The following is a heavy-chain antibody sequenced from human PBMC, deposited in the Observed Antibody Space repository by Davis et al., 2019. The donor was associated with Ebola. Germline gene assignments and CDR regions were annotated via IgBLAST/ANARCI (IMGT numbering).Heavy chain of an antibody. V-gene: IGHV3-21*01. CDR1: GFTFSTYS. CDR3: ARAPDSGIVVADYYGMDV. J-gene: IGHJ6*04. Sequence: PGGSLRLSCAASGFTFSTYSMSWVRQAPGKGLEWVSSISSDSDYIYYADSAKGRFTISRDNAKNSLYLQMNSLRDEDTAVFYCARAPDSGIVVADYYGMDVWGKGTTVTVSS. CDR2: ISSDSDYI. D-gene: IGHD6-19*01.